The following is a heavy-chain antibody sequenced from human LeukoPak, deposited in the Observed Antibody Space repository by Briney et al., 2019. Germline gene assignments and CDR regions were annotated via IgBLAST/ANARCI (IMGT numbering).Heavy chain of an antibody. Sequence: GSLRLSCAASGFTFSTYWMTWVRQAPGKGLEWVANIKPDGSQIYYVDSVKGRFTISRDKAKNSLYLEMNSLRAEDTAVYYCARDLNWETYWGQGTLVTVSS. CDR2: IKPDGSQI. V-gene: IGHV3-7*01. J-gene: IGHJ4*02. CDR1: GFTFSTYW. D-gene: IGHD7-27*01. CDR3: ARDLNWETY.